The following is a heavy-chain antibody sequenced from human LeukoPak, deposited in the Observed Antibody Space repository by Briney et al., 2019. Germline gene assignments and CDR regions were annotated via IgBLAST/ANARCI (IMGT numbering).Heavy chain of an antibody. V-gene: IGHV3-23*01. D-gene: IGHD1/OR15-1a*01. CDR2: ISVSGDKT. CDR1: GITFTSSA. Sequence: GGSLRLSCAASGITFTSSAMSWVRQAPGGGLEWVSTISVSGDKTYYADSVEGHFSISRDDSKTKMYLQMNRLRAEDTAVYYCAKRSGRNNGHFHYWGQGALVTVSS. CDR3: AKRSGRNNGHFHY. J-gene: IGHJ4*02.